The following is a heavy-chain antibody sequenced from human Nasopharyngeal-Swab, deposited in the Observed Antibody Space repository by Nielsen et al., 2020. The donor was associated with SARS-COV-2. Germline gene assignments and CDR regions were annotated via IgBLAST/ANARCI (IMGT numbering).Heavy chain of an antibody. D-gene: IGHD1-26*01. V-gene: IGHV3-21*01. J-gene: IGHJ4*02. CDR1: GFTFSSYS. CDR2: ISSSSTFI. Sequence: GESLKISCAASGFTFSSYSLNWVRQAPGKGLEWVSSISSSSTFIYYADSLKGRFTISRDNARNSLYLQMTSLRAEDTAVYYCARGSGSGLGVTTLEYWGQGTLVTVSS. CDR3: ARGSGSGLGVTTLEY.